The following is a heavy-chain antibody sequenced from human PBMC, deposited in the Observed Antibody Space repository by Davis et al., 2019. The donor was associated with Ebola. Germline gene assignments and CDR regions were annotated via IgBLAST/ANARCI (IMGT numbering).Heavy chain of an antibody. J-gene: IGHJ5*02. Sequence: GESLKISCAASGFTFSSYAMHWVRQAPGRGLEWVAVISYDGSNKYYADSVKGRFTISRDNSKNTLYLQMNSLRAEDTAVYYCARGAFMITFGGVIDSWGQGTLVTVSS. CDR2: ISYDGSNK. CDR3: ARGAFMITFGGVIDS. D-gene: IGHD3-16*01. V-gene: IGHV3-30-3*01. CDR1: GFTFSSYA.